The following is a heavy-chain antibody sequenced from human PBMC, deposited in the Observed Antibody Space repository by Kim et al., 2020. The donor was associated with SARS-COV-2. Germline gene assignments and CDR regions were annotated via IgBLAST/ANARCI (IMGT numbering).Heavy chain of an antibody. CDR3: ARMGYSGSYYSYFDY. D-gene: IGHD1-26*01. V-gene: IGHV3-30*07. Sequence: INVRITISQDNSKTTQYLQMNSLGAEDTAVYYCARMGYSGSYYSYFDYWGQGTLVTVSS. J-gene: IGHJ4*02.